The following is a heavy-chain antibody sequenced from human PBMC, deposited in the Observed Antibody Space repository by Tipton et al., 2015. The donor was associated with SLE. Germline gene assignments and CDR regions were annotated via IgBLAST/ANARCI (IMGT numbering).Heavy chain of an antibody. Sequence: LRLSCIVSGGSITTRSYYWGWIRQSPGKGLEWIGDVHRIGSTNYNPSLKSRVTISLGASKNQFSLKLSSVTAADTAMYYCTRSLYNTNWFWFDPWGQGTLVTVSS. J-gene: IGHJ5*02. CDR2: VHRIGST. D-gene: IGHD6-13*01. CDR3: TRSLYNTNWFWFDP. V-gene: IGHV4-61*05. CDR1: GGSITTRSYY.